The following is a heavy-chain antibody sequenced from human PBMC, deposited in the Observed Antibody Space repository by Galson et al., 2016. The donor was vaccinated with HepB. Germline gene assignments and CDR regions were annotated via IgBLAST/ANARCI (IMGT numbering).Heavy chain of an antibody. D-gene: IGHD3-3*01. V-gene: IGHV4-31*03. CDR2: IFYSGGT. CDR3: AKDRPEGDFPYYFAS. Sequence: TLSLTCTVSGDSISNGGYYWSWIRQHPGKGLEWIGYIFYSGGTYFNPSLESRVTMSVDTSKNQFSLKLTSVTAADAAVYYCAKDRPEGDFPYYFASWGQGTLVTVSS. CDR1: GDSISNGGYY. J-gene: IGHJ4*02.